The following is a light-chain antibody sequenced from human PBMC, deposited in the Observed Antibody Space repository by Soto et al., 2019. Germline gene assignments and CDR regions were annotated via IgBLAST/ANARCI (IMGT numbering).Light chain of an antibody. J-gene: IGLJ2*01. CDR2: EVS. CDR3: SSFAGNNKLV. Sequence: QSALTQPPSASGSPGQSVTISCTGTSSDVGGYNYVSWYQQHPGKAPKLMISEVSKRPSGVPDRFSGSKSGNTASLTVSGLQADDEADYYCSSFAGNNKLVFGGGTKVTVL. V-gene: IGLV2-8*01. CDR1: SSDVGGYNY.